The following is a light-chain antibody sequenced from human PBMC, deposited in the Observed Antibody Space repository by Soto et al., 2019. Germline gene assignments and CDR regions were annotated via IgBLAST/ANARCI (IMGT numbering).Light chain of an antibody. J-gene: IGLJ1*01. CDR3: SSFAGSGNDV. V-gene: IGLV2-8*01. Sequence: QSVLTQPPSASGSPGQSVTNSCTGTSSDVGGYNYVSWYQQHPGKAPKLMIYEVSKRPSGVPDRFSGSKSGNTASLTVSGLQAEDEADYYCSSFAGSGNDVFGTGTKVTVL. CDR1: SSDVGGYNY. CDR2: EVS.